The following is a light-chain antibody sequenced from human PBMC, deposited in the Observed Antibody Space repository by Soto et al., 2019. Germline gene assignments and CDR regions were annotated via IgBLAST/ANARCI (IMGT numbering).Light chain of an antibody. J-gene: IGKJ1*01. Sequence: EIVLTQSPGTLSLSPGERATLSCRASQSVSSSYLAWYQQKPGQAPRLLIYGTSSRATGIPDRFSGSGSETDFTLTISRLEPEDFAVYFCQQYGSSRTFGQGTKVDI. CDR1: QSVSSSY. V-gene: IGKV3-20*01. CDR2: GTS. CDR3: QQYGSSRT.